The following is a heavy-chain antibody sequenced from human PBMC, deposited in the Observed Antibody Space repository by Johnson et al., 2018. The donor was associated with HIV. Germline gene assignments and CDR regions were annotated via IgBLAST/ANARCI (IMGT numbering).Heavy chain of an antibody. V-gene: IGHV3-9*01. D-gene: IGHD6-13*01. CDR3: AKGGGQQLAHAFDI. J-gene: IGHJ3*02. CDR2: ISWNSGSI. CDR1: GFTFDDYA. Sequence: VQLVESGGGLVQPGRSLRLSCAASGFTFDDYAMHWVRQAPGKGLEWVAGISWNSGSIGYADSVQGRFNISRDNAKNSLHLQMNSLRAEDTALYYCAKGGGQQLAHAFDIWGQGTMVTVSS.